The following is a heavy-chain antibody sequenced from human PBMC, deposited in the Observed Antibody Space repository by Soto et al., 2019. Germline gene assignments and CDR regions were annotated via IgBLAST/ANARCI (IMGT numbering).Heavy chain of an antibody. CDR1: GFTFSSYA. Sequence: PGGSLRLSCAASGFTFSSYAMSWVRQAPGKGLEWVSAVSGSGGSTYYADSVKGRFTISRDNSKNTLYLQMNSLRAEDTAVYYCAKPYTYCSGGSCYRGHGFLDPWGQGTLVTVSS. D-gene: IGHD2-15*01. V-gene: IGHV3-23*01. CDR2: VSGSGGST. CDR3: AKPYTYCSGGSCYRGHGFLDP. J-gene: IGHJ5*02.